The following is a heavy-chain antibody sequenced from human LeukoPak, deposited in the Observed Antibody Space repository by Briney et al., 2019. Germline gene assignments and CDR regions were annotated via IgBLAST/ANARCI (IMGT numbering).Heavy chain of an antibody. CDR3: ARAWDYYDSSAASYAFDI. V-gene: IGHV4-39*07. CDR1: GGSINSRRWY. J-gene: IGHJ3*02. Sequence: PSETLSLTCTVSGGSINSRRWYWGWIRQPPGKGLEWIDTIYYSGSTNYNPSLKSRVTISVDTSKNQFSLKLSSVTAADTAVYYCARAWDYYDSSAASYAFDIWGQGTMVTVSS. CDR2: IYYSGST. D-gene: IGHD3-22*01.